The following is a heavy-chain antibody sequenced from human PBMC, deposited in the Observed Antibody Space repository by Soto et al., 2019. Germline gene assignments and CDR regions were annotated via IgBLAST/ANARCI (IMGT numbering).Heavy chain of an antibody. Sequence: PSETLSLTCAVYGVSFSGYYWSWIRQPPGKGLEWIGEINHSGSTNYNPSLKSRVTISVDTSKNQFSLKLSSVTAADTAVYYCARVRPNLWFGELPPYYYYYMDVWGKGTTVTSP. D-gene: IGHD3-10*01. J-gene: IGHJ6*03. CDR2: INHSGST. V-gene: IGHV4-34*01. CDR1: GVSFSGYY. CDR3: ARVRPNLWFGELPPYYYYYMDV.